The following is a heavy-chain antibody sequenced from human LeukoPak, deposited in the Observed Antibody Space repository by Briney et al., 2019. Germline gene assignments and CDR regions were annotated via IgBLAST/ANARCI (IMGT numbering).Heavy chain of an antibody. V-gene: IGHV4-61*02. D-gene: IGHD3-22*01. CDR1: GGSISSGSYY. CDR3: ARGLVVVITMYYFDY. CDR2: IYTSGST. Sequence: PSQTLSLTCTVSGGSISSGSYYWSWIRQPAGKGLEWIGRIYTSGSTNYNPSLKSRVTISVDTSKNQFSLKLSSVTAADTAVYYCARGLVVVITMYYFDYWGQGTLVTVSS. J-gene: IGHJ4*02.